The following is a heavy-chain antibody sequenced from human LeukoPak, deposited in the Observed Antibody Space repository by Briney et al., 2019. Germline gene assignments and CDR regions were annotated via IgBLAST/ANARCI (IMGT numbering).Heavy chain of an antibody. Sequence: GGSLRLSCAASGFSFNNYAMSWVRQAPGKGLEWVTFIRYDGSNKYYADSVKGRFIISRDNSKNTLYLQMNSLRAEDTAVYYCAKDTVKVTTIRRVPHYMDVWGKGTTVTISS. CDR2: IRYDGSNK. J-gene: IGHJ6*03. CDR1: GFSFNNYA. V-gene: IGHV3-30*02. CDR3: AKDTVKVTTIRRVPHYMDV. D-gene: IGHD5-12*01.